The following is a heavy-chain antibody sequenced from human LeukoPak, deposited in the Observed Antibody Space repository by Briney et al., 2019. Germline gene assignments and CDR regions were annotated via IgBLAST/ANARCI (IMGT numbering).Heavy chain of an antibody. V-gene: IGHV5-51*01. J-gene: IGHJ4*02. D-gene: IGHD2-2*01. CDR2: IYPGDSDT. CDR1: GYSFNTYW. Sequence: GESLKISCKGSGYSFNTYWIGWVRQVPGKGLEWLGIIYPGDSDTRYSPSFRGQVTISADKSISTAYLQWSSLKASDTAMYYCAIGGDSSTSCYRCFNSWGQGTLVTVSS. CDR3: AIGGDSSTSCYRCFNS.